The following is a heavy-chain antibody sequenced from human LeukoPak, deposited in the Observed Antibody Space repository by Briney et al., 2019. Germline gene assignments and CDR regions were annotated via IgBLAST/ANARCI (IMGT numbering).Heavy chain of an antibody. CDR1: GFTFSSYG. V-gene: IGHV3-30*18. J-gene: IGHJ4*02. CDR2: ISYDGSNK. CDR3: AKDLGDGSGPDY. Sequence: GRSLRLSCAASGFTFSSYGMHWVRRAPGKGLEWVAVISYDGSNKYYADSVKGRFTISRDNSKNTLYPQMNSLRAEDTAVYYCAKDLGDGSGPDYWGQGTLVTVSS. D-gene: IGHD3-10*01.